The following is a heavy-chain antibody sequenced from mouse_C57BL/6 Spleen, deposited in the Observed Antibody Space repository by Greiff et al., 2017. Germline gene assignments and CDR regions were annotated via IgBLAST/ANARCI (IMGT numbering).Heavy chain of an antibody. J-gene: IGHJ2*01. Sequence: VQLQQPGAELVRPGSSVKLSCKASGYTFTSYWMDWVKQRPGQGLEWIGNIYPSDSETHYNQKFKDKATLTVDKSSSTAYMQLSGLTSEDSAVYYCARGDSPGRYFDYWGQGTTLSVSS. CDR2: IYPSDSET. CDR1: GYTFTSYW. V-gene: IGHV1-61*01. D-gene: IGHD2-13*01. CDR3: ARGDSPGRYFDY.